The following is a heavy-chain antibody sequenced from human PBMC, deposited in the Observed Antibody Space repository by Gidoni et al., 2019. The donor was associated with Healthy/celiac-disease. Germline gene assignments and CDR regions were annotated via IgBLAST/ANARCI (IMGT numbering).Heavy chain of an antibody. J-gene: IGHJ6*02. CDR3: ARGYYDSSGYSYGMDV. D-gene: IGHD3-22*01. V-gene: IGHV4-31*03. Sequence: QVQLQESGPGLVKPSQTLSLTCTVSGGSISSGGYYWSWIRQHPGKGLEWIGYIYYSGSTYYNPSLKSRVTISVDTSKNQFSLKLSSVTAADTAVYYCARGYYDSSGYSYGMDVWGQGTTVTVSS. CDR2: IYYSGST. CDR1: GGSISSGGYY.